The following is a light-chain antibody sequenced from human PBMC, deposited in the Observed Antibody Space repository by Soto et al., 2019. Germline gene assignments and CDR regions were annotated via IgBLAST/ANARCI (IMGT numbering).Light chain of an antibody. Sequence: EIVLTQSPATLSLSPGERATLSCRASHSVYSSLAGYQQKPGQAPRLLIYDASNRATGIPVRFSGSGSGTDFTLTISSLEPEDFAVYYCQHRSVWPTFGRGTKVEIK. CDR2: DAS. V-gene: IGKV3-11*01. CDR3: QHRSVWPT. CDR1: HSVYSS. J-gene: IGKJ1*01.